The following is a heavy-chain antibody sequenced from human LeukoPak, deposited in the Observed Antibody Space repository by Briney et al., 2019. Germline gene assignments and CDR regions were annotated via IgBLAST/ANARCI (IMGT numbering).Heavy chain of an antibody. D-gene: IGHD2-2*01. CDR1: GYRFTSYW. CDR2: IYPGDSDT. Sequence: GESLKISCKGSGYRFTSYWIGWVRQMPGKGLEWMGIIYPGDSDTRYSPSFQGQVTISADKSISTAYLQWSSLKASDTAMYYCARHPDCTRTSCYVDYYGMDVWGQGTTVTVSS. CDR3: ARHPDCTRTSCYVDYYGMDV. J-gene: IGHJ6*02. V-gene: IGHV5-51*01.